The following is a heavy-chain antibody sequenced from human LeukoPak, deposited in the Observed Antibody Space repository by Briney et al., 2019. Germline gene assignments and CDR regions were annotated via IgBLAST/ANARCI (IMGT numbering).Heavy chain of an antibody. J-gene: IGHJ4*02. D-gene: IGHD5-24*01. Sequence: TGGSLRLSCPGSGFTFSSAWMTWVRQIPGKGLEWVGHIKSRTDGGTTDYAAPVKGRFTISRDDSKNTVHLQMNSLKTEDSAVYFCATEFYSNGYNFWGQGTLVIVSS. CDR1: GFTFSSAW. V-gene: IGHV3-15*01. CDR2: IKSRTDGGTT. CDR3: ATEFYSNGYNF.